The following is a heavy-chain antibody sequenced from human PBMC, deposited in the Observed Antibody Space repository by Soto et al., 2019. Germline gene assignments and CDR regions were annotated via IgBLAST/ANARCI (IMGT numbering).Heavy chain of an antibody. CDR2: IIHSEST. CDR1: GGSFSAYY. D-gene: IGHD1-26*01. V-gene: IGHV4-34*12. J-gene: IGHJ6*02. Sequence: SETLSLTCAVYGGSFSAYYWSWVRQPPGKGLEWIGEIIHSESTKYNPSLKSRVAISVDTSKNQFSLKLSSVTAADTAVYYCARQRPTDGRWEFANYYGMDVWGQGTPVTVSS. CDR3: ARQRPTDGRWEFANYYGMDV.